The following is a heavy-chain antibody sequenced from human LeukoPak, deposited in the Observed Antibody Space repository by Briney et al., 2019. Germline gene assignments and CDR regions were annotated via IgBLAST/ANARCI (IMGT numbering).Heavy chain of an antibody. V-gene: IGHV4-59*01. CDR3: ARGMAAAGDPDWFDP. Sequence: PSETLSLTCTVSGGSISGFYWSWTRQPPGKGLEWIGYIHYSGNANYNPSLKSRVTISVDTSKNQFSLNLNSVAAADTAVYYCARGMAAAGDPDWFDPWGQGALVTVSS. CDR1: GGSISGFY. CDR2: IHYSGNA. D-gene: IGHD6-13*01. J-gene: IGHJ5*02.